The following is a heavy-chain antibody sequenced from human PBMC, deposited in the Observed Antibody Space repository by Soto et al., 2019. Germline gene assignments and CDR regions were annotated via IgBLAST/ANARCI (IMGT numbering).Heavy chain of an antibody. Sequence: GGSLRLSCAASGFTFSSYGMHWVRQAPGKGLEWVAVIWYDGSNKYYADSVKGRFTISRDNSKNTLYLQMNSLRAEDTAVYYCAREARRLVRFLDHSGTYYFDYWGQGTLVTVSS. J-gene: IGHJ4*02. D-gene: IGHD3-3*01. CDR3: AREARRLVRFLDHSGTYYFDY. CDR2: IWYDGSNK. CDR1: GFTFSSYG. V-gene: IGHV3-33*01.